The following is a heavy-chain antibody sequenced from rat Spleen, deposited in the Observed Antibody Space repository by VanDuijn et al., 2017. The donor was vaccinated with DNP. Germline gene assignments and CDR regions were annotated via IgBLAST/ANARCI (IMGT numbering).Heavy chain of an antibody. CDR3: ASWGIRAYYFDS. J-gene: IGHJ2*01. Sequence: EVQLVESGGDLVQPGRSLKLSCVVSGFIFSNYNMAWVRQAPTKGLEWVASISPGGSSTYYRDSVKGRFTVSRDYAESSLYLQMDSLRSEDTATYYCASWGIRAYYFDSWGQGVMVTVSS. CDR2: ISPGGSST. V-gene: IGHV5-25*01. D-gene: IGHD1-6*01. CDR1: GFIFSNYN.